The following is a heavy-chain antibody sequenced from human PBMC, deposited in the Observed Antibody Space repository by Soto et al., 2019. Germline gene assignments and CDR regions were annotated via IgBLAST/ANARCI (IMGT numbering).Heavy chain of an antibody. Sequence: LRLSCAASGFTFSDYGMHWVRQAPGKGLEWVAVIWYDGSNKYYIDSVKGRFTISRDNSKSTLYLQMNSLRAEDTAVYYCARDDIPGIAVATYGMDVWGQGTTVTVSS. CDR1: GFTFSDYG. CDR2: IWYDGSNK. V-gene: IGHV3-33*01. D-gene: IGHD6-19*01. CDR3: ARDDIPGIAVATYGMDV. J-gene: IGHJ6*02.